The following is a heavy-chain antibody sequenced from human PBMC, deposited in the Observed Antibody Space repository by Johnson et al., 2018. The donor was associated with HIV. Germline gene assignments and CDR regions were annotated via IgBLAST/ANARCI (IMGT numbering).Heavy chain of an antibody. CDR1: GFTFSSYA. Sequence: VQLVESGGKLIQPGGSLRLSCAASGFTFSSYAMHWVRQAPGKGLAYVSAISSNGGSTYYANSVKGRFTISRDNSKNTLYLQMGSLRAEDMAVYYCARADEWELVGRGYAFDIWGQGTMVTVSS. J-gene: IGHJ3*02. D-gene: IGHD1-26*01. CDR3: ARADEWELVGRGYAFDI. CDR2: ISSNGGST. V-gene: IGHV3-64*01.